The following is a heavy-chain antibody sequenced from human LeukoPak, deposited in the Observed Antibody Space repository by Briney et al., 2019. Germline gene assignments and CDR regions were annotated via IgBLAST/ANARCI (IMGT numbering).Heavy chain of an antibody. CDR1: GFTFSSYA. V-gene: IGHV3-23*01. J-gene: IGHJ4*02. CDR3: ATPPYSSSWGDYFDY. CDR2: ISGSGGST. Sequence: PGGSLRLSCAASGFTFSSYAMSWVRQAPGKGLEWVSAISGSGGSTYYADSVKGRFTISRDNSKNTLYLQMNSLRAEDTAVYYCATPPYSSSWGDYFDYWGQGTLVTVSS. D-gene: IGHD6-13*01.